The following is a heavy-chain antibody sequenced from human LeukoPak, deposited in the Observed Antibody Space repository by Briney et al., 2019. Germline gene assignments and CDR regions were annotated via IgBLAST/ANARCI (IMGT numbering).Heavy chain of an antibody. V-gene: IGHV4-39*01. CDR2: IYYSGST. CDR3: ARRRYYYDSSGYSN. CDR1: GGSISSISPY. Sequence: PSDNLSLTCTVSGGSISSISPYWGWVRQPPGKGLECIGSIYYSGSTYYNPSLKSRVTISVDTSKNQFSLKLSSVTAADTAVYYCARRRYYYDSSGYSNWGQGTLVTVSS. D-gene: IGHD3-22*01. J-gene: IGHJ4*02.